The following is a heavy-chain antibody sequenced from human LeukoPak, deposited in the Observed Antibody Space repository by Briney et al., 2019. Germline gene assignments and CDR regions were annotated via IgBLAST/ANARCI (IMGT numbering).Heavy chain of an antibody. Sequence: GGPLRLSCTASGFTFGDYAMSGVRQAPGKGREWVGFIRSKAYGGTTEYAASVKGRFTISRDDSKSIDYLQMNSLKTEDTAVYYCTRTGTTETLYYFDYWGQGTLVTVSS. CDR1: GFTFGDYA. V-gene: IGHV3-49*04. CDR3: TRTGTTETLYYFDY. CDR2: IRSKAYGGTT. D-gene: IGHD4-17*01. J-gene: IGHJ4*02.